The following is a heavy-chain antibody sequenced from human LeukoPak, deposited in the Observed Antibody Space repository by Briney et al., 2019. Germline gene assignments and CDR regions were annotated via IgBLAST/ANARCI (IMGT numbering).Heavy chain of an antibody. CDR3: ARDRYSSSWYRQNYYYYGMDV. CDR1: GYTFTSYG. CDR2: ISAYNGNT. V-gene: IGHV1-18*01. D-gene: IGHD6-13*01. J-gene: IGHJ6*02. Sequence: ASVKVSCKASGYTFTSYGISWVRQAPGQVLEWMGWISAYNGNTNYAQKLQGRVSMTTDTSTSTAYMELRSLRSDDTAVYYCARDRYSSSWYRQNYYYYGMDVWGQGTTVTVSS.